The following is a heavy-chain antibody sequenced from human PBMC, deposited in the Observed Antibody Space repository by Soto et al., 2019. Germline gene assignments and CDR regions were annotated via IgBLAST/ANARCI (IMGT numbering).Heavy chain of an antibody. D-gene: IGHD3-16*02. CDR1: GFTFDDYA. Sequence: EVQLVESGGGLVQPGRSLRLSCAASGFTFDDYAMHWVRQAPGKGLEWVSGISWNSGSIGYADSVKGRFTISRDNAKNSLYLQMNSRRAEDTALYYCAKGPRLGELSLWIDYWGQGTLVTVSS. V-gene: IGHV3-9*01. J-gene: IGHJ4*02. CDR2: ISWNSGSI. CDR3: AKGPRLGELSLWIDY.